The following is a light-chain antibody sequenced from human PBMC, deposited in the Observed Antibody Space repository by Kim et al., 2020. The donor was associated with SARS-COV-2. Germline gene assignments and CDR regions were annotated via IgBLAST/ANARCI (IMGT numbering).Light chain of an antibody. V-gene: IGKV1-17*03. CDR1: QDITNY. J-gene: IGKJ1*01. CDR2: AAA. CDR3: LQHKSYPPT. Sequence: DIQMTQSPSAMSASVGDRVTITCRASQDITNYLVWFQQKPGEVPKRLIFAAATLQRGVPSRFRGSASGTEFTLTISSLQPEDFATYYCLQHKSYPPTFGQGTKVDIK.